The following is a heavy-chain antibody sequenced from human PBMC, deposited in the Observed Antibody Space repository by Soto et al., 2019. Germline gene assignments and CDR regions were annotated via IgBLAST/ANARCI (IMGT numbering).Heavy chain of an antibody. J-gene: IGHJ6*02. Sequence: GASVKVSCKASGGTFSSYAISWVRQAPGQGLEWMGGIIPIFGTANYAQKFQGRVTITADKSTSTAYMELSSLRSEDTAVYYCARDNGYYYDSSGHYSMDVWGQGTTVTVSS. CDR2: IIPIFGTA. V-gene: IGHV1-69*06. CDR3: ARDNGYYYDSSGHYSMDV. CDR1: GGTFSSYA. D-gene: IGHD3-22*01.